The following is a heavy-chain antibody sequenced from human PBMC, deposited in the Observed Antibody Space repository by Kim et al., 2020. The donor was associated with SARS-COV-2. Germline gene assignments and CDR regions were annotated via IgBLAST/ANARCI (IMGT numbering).Heavy chain of an antibody. D-gene: IGHD5-18*01. CDR1: GGSISSSSYY. V-gene: IGHV4-39*01. CDR3: ARHVGYSYGYNLLYYYYGMDV. Sequence: SETLSLTCTVSGGSISSSSYYWGWIRQPPGKGLEWIGSIYYSGSTYYNPSLKSRVTISVDTSKNQFSLKLSSVTAADTAVYYCARHVGYSYGYNLLYYYYGMDVWGQGTTVTVSS. CDR2: IYYSGST. J-gene: IGHJ6*02.